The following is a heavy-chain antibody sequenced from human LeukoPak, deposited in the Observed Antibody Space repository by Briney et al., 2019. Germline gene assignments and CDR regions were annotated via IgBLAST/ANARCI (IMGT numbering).Heavy chain of an antibody. CDR2: INPKSGGT. CDR3: AREATTDAFDI. J-gene: IGHJ3*02. V-gene: IGHV1-2*02. CDR1: GYTFTVYY. D-gene: IGHD4-11*01. Sequence: ASVTVSCKASGYTFTVYYMHWVRQAPGQGLEWMGWINPKSGGTNFAQQFQGRVTMTRDTSINTAYMELSRLRSDDTAVYYCAREATTDAFDIWGQGTMVTVSS.